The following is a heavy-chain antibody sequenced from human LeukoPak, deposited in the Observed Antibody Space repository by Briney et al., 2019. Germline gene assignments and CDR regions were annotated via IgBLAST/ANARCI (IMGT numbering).Heavy chain of an antibody. D-gene: IGHD6-13*01. CDR3: ARDRGIAAAGMSP. CDR1: GFTFSSYS. Sequence: PGGSLRLSCAASGFTFSSYSMNWVRQAPGKGLEWVSYISSSSSTIYYADSVKGRFTISRDNSKNTLYLQMNSLRAEDTAVYYCARDRGIAAAGMSPWGQGTLDTVSS. V-gene: IGHV3-48*01. J-gene: IGHJ5*02. CDR2: ISSSSSTI.